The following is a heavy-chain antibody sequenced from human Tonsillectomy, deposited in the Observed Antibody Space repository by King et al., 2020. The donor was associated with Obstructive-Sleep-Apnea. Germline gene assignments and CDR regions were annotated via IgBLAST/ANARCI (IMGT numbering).Heavy chain of an antibody. V-gene: IGHV4-34*01. CDR2: INHSGST. D-gene: IGHD1-26*01. CDR3: ARLRAGQGSNAFDY. Sequence: VQLQQWGPGLLKPSETLSLTCAVYGEAFSGCYWTWIRQPPGKGLGGIGEINHSGSTIYSPSLKSRVTISVDTSKNQFSLNLSSVTAADTAVYYCARLRAGQGSNAFDYWGQGTLVTVSS. J-gene: IGHJ4*02. CDR1: GEAFSGCY.